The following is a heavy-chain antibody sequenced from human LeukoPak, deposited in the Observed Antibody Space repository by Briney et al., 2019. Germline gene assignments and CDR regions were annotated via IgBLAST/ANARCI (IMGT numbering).Heavy chain of an antibody. CDR3: ARGRWFYMDV. CDR1: GYSISSGYY. D-gene: IGHD4-23*01. V-gene: IGHV4-38-2*02. Sequence: SETLSLTCTVSGYSISSGYYWGWIRPPPGKGLEWIGSIYHSGSTYYNPSLKSRVTISVDTSKDQFSLKLSSVTAADTAVYYCARGRWFYMDVWGKGTTVTVSS. J-gene: IGHJ6*03. CDR2: IYHSGST.